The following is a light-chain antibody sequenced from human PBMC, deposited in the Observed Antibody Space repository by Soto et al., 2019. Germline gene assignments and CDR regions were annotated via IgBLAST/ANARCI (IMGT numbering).Light chain of an antibody. J-gene: IGLJ1*01. Sequence: QSALTQPPSASGFPGQSVTISCTGTSSDVGYYDYVSWYQQHPGKAPKLVIYEATKRPSGVPDRVSASKSGNTASLTVSGLRAEDEAEYYCSSYAGSNNFVFGSGTTLTVL. V-gene: IGLV2-8*01. CDR2: EAT. CDR1: SSDVGYYDY. CDR3: SSYAGSNNFV.